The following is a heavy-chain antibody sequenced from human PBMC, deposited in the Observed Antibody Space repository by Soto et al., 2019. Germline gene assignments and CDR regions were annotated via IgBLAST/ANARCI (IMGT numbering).Heavy chain of an antibody. CDR1: GYTFTGYY. CDR2: INPNSGGT. Sequence: EASVKVSCKASGYTFTGYYMHWVRQAPGQGLEWMGWINPNSGGTNYAQKFQGWVTMTRDTSISTAYMELSRLRSDDTAVYYCARGDVVVPAAMNWSVGYYYYGMDVWGQGTTVTVSS. D-gene: IGHD2-2*01. V-gene: IGHV1-2*04. CDR3: ARGDVVVPAAMNWSVGYYYYGMDV. J-gene: IGHJ6*02.